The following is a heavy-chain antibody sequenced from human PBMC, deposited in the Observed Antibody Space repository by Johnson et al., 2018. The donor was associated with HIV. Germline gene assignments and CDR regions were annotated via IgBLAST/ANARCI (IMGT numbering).Heavy chain of an antibody. V-gene: IGHV3-66*01. J-gene: IGHJ3*02. D-gene: IGHD1-26*01. CDR2: INSGGGT. CDR3: ARGRAGSPLVFDI. CDR1: GFTVSSNY. Sequence: VQLLESGGGLVQPGGSLILSCAASGFTVSSNYMTWVRQGPGKGLEWVSVINSGGGTYYADSVTGRFTISRDNSKNKLYLQMNSLRGEDTAVYYCARGRAGSPLVFDIWGQGTMVTVSS.